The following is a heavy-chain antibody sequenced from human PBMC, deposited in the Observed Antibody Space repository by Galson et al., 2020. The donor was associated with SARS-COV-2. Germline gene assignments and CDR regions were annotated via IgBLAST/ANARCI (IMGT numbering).Heavy chain of an antibody. Sequence: SGPTLVKPTQTLTLTCTFSGFSLTTSGVGVGWIRQPPGKALEWLAIIYWDDDERYSPSLKSRLTITKDTSKNQVVLTMTNMDPVDTATYYCAHRRADSDDGGDDCNFYFSAVDVWGQGTMVTVS. J-gene: IGHJ3*01. CDR3: AHRRADSDDGGDDCNFYFSAVDV. CDR2: IYWDDDE. CDR1: GFSLTTSGVG. D-gene: IGHD2-21*01. V-gene: IGHV2-5*02.